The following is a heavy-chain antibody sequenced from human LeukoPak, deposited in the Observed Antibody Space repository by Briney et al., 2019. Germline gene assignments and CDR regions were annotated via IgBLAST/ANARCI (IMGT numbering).Heavy chain of an antibody. Sequence: GGSLRLSCAASGFTFSSYWMTWVRQAPGKGLEWVANIKQDGSDKYYVDSVKGRFTISRDSAKNSLYLQMNSLRVEDTAVYYCARVSGSYWGWFDPWGQGTLVTVSS. CDR2: IKQDGSDK. J-gene: IGHJ5*02. V-gene: IGHV3-7*01. D-gene: IGHD3-10*01. CDR3: ARVSGSYWGWFDP. CDR1: GFTFSSYW.